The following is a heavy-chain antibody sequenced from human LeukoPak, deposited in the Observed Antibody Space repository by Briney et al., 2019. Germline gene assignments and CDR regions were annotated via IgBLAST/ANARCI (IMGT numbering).Heavy chain of an antibody. Sequence: SETLSLTCAVSGGSISSGGYSWSWIRQPPGKGPEWIGYIYHSGSTYYNPSLKSRVTISVERSKNQFSLKLSSVTAAGTAVYYWARGLGYCSSTSCYNAFDIWGQGTMVTVSS. V-gene: IGHV4-30-2*01. CDR2: IYHSGST. CDR1: GGSISSGGYS. D-gene: IGHD2-2*01. J-gene: IGHJ3*02. CDR3: ARGLGYCSSTSCYNAFDI.